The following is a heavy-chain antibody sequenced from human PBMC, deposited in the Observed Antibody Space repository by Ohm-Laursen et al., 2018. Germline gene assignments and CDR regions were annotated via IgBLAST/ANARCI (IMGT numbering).Heavy chain of an antibody. D-gene: IGHD2-15*01. CDR2: ISSSGNAI. Sequence: GSLRLSCAASGFTLSSFSMNWVRQAPGKGLEWVSSISSSGNAIYYADSVKGRFTISRDSAKNSLYLQMNSLRAEDTALYYCAKARSAVVFAASNHWGQGALVIVSS. CDR3: AKARSAVVFAASNH. V-gene: IGHV3-21*01. J-gene: IGHJ5*02. CDR1: GFTLSSFS.